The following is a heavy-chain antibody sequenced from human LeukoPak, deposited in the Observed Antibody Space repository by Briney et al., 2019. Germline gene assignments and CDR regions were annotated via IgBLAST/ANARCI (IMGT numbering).Heavy chain of an antibody. V-gene: IGHV1-2*02. CDR2: INPNSGGT. CDR1: GYTFTGYY. J-gene: IGHJ5*02. CDR3: ARSGGYCSSTSCDAINWFDP. Sequence: ASVTVSYKASGYTFTGYYMLWVRQARGQGLAWMGWINPNSGGTNYAQKFQGRVTITRDTSISTAYMELSRLRSDDTAVYYCARSGGYCSSTSCDAINWFDPWGEGSLLTVSS. D-gene: IGHD2-2*03.